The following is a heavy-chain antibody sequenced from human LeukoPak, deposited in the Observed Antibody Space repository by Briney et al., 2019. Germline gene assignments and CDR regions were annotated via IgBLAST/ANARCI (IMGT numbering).Heavy chain of an antibody. Sequence: GSLRLSCAASGFTFSSYSMNWVRQAPGKGLEWVSSISSSSSYIFYADSVKGRFTISRDNAKNSLYLQMNSLGPEDTAVYYCARDPYSGNYGNYYYYYMDVWGKGTTVTISS. J-gene: IGHJ6*03. V-gene: IGHV3-21*01. D-gene: IGHD1-26*01. CDR2: ISSSSSYI. CDR3: ARDPYSGNYGNYYYYYMDV. CDR1: GFTFSSYS.